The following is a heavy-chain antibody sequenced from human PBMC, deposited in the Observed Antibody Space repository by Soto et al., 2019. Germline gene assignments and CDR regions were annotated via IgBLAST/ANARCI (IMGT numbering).Heavy chain of an antibody. J-gene: IGHJ4*02. CDR3: AHSPTAIAAAALFDY. CDR1: GFSLSTSGVG. D-gene: IGHD6-13*01. CDR2: IYWDDDK. Sequence: QITLKESGPTLVKPTQTLTLTCTFSGFSLSTSGVGVGWIRQPPGKALEWLALIYWDDDKRYSPSLKSRLTIXXDXSXXQVVLTMTNMDPVDTATYYCAHSPTAIAAAALFDYWGQGTLVTVSS. V-gene: IGHV2-5*02.